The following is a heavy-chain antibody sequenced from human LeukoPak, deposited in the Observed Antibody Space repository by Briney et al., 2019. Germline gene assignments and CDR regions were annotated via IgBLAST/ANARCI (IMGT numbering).Heavy chain of an antibody. D-gene: IGHD3-22*01. CDR2: IIPIFGTA. CDR3: ARDPGYYYDSSSYGMDV. Sequence: ASVKVSCKASGGTFSSYAISWVRQAPGQGLEWMGGIIPIFGTANYAQKFQGRVTITADESTSTAYMELSSLGSEDTAVYYCARDPGYYYDSSSYGMDVWGQGTTVTVSS. J-gene: IGHJ6*02. V-gene: IGHV1-69*01. CDR1: GGTFSSYA.